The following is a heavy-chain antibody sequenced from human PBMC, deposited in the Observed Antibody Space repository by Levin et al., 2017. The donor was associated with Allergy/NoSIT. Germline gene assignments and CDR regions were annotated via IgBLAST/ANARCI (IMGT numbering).Heavy chain of an antibody. V-gene: IGHV3-33*01. CDR2: IWYDGSNK. J-gene: IGHJ2*01. CDR1: GFTFSSYG. CDR3: AREGSSGWYFDL. D-gene: IGHD6-19*01. Sequence: GESLKISCAASGFTFSSYGMHWVRQAPGKGLEWVAVIWYDGSNKYYADSVKGRFTISRDNSKNTLYLQMNSLRAEDTAVYYCAREGSSGWYFDLWGRGTLVTVSS.